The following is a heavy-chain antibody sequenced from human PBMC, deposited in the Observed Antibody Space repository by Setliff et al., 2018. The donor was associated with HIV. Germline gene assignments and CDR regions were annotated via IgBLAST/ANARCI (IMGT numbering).Heavy chain of an antibody. CDR1: GGSISSGSYY. CDR2: IYYSGST. V-gene: IGHV4-39*01. Sequence: SDTLPLTCTVSGGSISSGSYYWGWIRQPPGKGLEWIGSIYYSGSTYYNPSLKSRVTISVDTSKNQFSLNLSSVTAADTAVYYCARHLTTVTTSQLDYWGQGTLVTVSS. CDR3: ARHLTTVTTSQLDY. J-gene: IGHJ4*02. D-gene: IGHD4-17*01.